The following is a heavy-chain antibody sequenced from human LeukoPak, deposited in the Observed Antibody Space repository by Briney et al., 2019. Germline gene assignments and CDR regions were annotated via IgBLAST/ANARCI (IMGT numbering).Heavy chain of an antibody. CDR1: GYTFTSYA. D-gene: IGHD5-12*01. Sequence: ASVKVSCKASGYTFTSYAMHWVRQAPGQRGEWMGWINAGNGNTKYSQKFQGRVTITRDTSASTAYMELSSLRSEDTAVYYCAAGIVATTDDYWGQGTLVTVSS. V-gene: IGHV1-3*01. J-gene: IGHJ4*02. CDR3: AAGIVATTDDY. CDR2: INAGNGNT.